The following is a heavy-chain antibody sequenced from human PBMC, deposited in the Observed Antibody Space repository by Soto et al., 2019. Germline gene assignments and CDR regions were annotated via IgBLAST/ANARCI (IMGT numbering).Heavy chain of an antibody. CDR1: GGSISSYY. D-gene: IGHD2-2*01. V-gene: IGHV4-59*01. CDR3: ARGRGGWFINQLLNAFDI. J-gene: IGHJ3*02. CDR2: IYYSGST. Sequence: QVQLQESGPGLVKPSETLSLTCTVSGGSISSYYWSWIRQPPGKGLEWIGYIYYSGSTNNNPYLKRRVTISVDTSNTQFSLKLSSVTAADTAVYYCARGRGGWFINQLLNAFDIWGQGTMVTVSS.